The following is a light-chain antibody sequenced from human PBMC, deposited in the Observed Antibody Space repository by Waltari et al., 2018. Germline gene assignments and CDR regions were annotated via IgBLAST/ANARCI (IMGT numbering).Light chain of an antibody. Sequence: SYELTQPPSVSVSPGQTARITGAGEELANQNAYWYQQKPGQAPVLVIYKDSERPSGIPERFSGASSGTTVTLTIRGVQAEDEAEYYCQSGHSSGSYVLFGGGTKVTVL. CDR1: ELANQN. J-gene: IGLJ2*01. CDR3: QSGHSSGSYVL. CDR2: KDS. V-gene: IGLV3-25*03.